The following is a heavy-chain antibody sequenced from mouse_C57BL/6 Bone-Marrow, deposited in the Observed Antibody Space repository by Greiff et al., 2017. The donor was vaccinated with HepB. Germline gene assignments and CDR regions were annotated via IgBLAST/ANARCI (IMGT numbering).Heavy chain of an antibody. V-gene: IGHV5-6*02. CDR2: ISSGGSYT. J-gene: IGHJ3*01. CDR3: ARRLRSAWFAY. D-gene: IGHD3-2*02. CDR1: GFTFSSYG. Sequence: EVKLMESGGDLVKPGGSLKLSCAASGFTFSSYGMSWVRQTPDKRLEWVATISSGGSYTYYPDSVKGRFTISRDNAKNTLYLQMSSLKSEDTAMYYCARRLRSAWFAYWGQETLVTVSA.